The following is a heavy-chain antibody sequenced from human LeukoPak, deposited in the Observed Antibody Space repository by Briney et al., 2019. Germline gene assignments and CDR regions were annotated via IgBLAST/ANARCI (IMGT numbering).Heavy chain of an antibody. CDR2: ISGSGGST. Sequence: PGGSLRLSCAASGFTFSSYAMSWVRQAPGKGLEWVSAISGSGGSTYYADSVKGRFTISRDNSKNTLYLQMNSLRAEDTAVYYCAKDRPPHGLRYFDWLSRNDAFDIWGQGTMVTVS. D-gene: IGHD3-9*01. CDR3: AKDRPPHGLRYFDWLSRNDAFDI. CDR1: GFTFSSYA. V-gene: IGHV3-23*01. J-gene: IGHJ3*02.